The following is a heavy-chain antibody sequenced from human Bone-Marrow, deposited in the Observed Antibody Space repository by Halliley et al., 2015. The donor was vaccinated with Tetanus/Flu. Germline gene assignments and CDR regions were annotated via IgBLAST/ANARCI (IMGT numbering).Heavy chain of an antibody. CDR2: INSDGSTT. D-gene: IGHD3-10*01. CDR3: ARGKLSPGGY. J-gene: IGHJ4*02. Sequence: LVWVSRINSDGSTTSYADSVKGRFTISRDNAKNTLYLQMNRLRAEDTAVYYCARGKLSPGGYWGQGTLVTVSS. V-gene: IGHV3-74*01.